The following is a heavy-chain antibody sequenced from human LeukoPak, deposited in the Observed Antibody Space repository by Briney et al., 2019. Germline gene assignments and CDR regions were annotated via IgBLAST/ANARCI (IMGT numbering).Heavy chain of an antibody. D-gene: IGHD2-15*01. Sequence: SETLSLTCTVSGGSISTFYWSWIRQPPGKGLEWIGYIYYSGSTNYNPSLKSRVTISVDTSKNQFSLKLSSVTAADTAVYYCARGPQYCSDGSCYSYAFDIWGQGTMVTVSS. CDR1: GGSISTFY. V-gene: IGHV4-59*01. CDR3: ARGPQYCSDGSCYSYAFDI. CDR2: IYYSGST. J-gene: IGHJ3*02.